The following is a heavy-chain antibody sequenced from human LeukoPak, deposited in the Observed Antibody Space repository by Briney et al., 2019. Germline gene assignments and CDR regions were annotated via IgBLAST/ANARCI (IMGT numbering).Heavy chain of an antibody. CDR2: IYYSGST. V-gene: IGHV4-39*01. Sequence: PSETLSLTCTVSGGSISSSSYYWGWIRQPPGKGLEWIGSIYYSGSTYYNPSLKSRVTISVDTSKNQFSLKLSSVTAADTAVYYCASTETGIVGATVYFDYWGQGTLVTVSS. D-gene: IGHD1-26*01. J-gene: IGHJ4*02. CDR3: ASTETGIVGATVYFDY. CDR1: GGSISSSSYY.